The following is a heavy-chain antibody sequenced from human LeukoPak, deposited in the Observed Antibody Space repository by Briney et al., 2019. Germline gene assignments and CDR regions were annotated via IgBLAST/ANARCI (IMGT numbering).Heavy chain of an antibody. CDR3: ARGLSPTYYYDSSGYPHYYYYYMDV. V-gene: IGHV1-18*01. D-gene: IGHD3-22*01. CDR2: ISTYNGHT. Sequence: ASVKVSCKVSGSTFTNHGISWVREAPGQGLEWMGWISTYNGHTNYAQKFQGRVTITADKSTSTAYMELSSLRSEDTAVYYCARGLSPTYYYDSSGYPHYYYYYMDVWGKGTTVTVSS. CDR1: GSTFTNHG. J-gene: IGHJ6*03.